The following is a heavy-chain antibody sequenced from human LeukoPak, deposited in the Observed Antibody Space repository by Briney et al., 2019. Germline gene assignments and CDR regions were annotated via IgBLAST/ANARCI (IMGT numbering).Heavy chain of an antibody. J-gene: IGHJ4*02. D-gene: IGHD3-10*01. V-gene: IGHV3-23*01. Sequence: GGSLRLSCAASGFTFSEAWMTWVRQAPGKGLEWVSAISGSGGSTNYADSVKGRFTISRDNSKNTLYLQMSSLTAEDTAVYYCSKGLYGSGSLDYWGQGTLVTVSS. CDR1: GFTFSEAW. CDR2: ISGSGGST. CDR3: SKGLYGSGSLDY.